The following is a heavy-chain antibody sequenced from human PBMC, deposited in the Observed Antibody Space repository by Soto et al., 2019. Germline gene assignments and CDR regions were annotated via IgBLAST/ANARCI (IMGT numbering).Heavy chain of an antibody. D-gene: IGHD2-2*01. CDR2: MNPNSGNT. V-gene: IGHV1-8*01. J-gene: IGHJ6*03. CDR3: ARGCSSTSCPYYYYYYMDV. CDR1: GYTFTRYD. Sequence: SXVKVSCKASGYTFTRYDIDWVRQATGRCLEWMGWMNPNSGNTGYAQKFQGRVTMTRNTSISTAYMELSSLRSEDTAVYYCARGCSSTSCPYYYYYYMDVWGKRTTGTVSS.